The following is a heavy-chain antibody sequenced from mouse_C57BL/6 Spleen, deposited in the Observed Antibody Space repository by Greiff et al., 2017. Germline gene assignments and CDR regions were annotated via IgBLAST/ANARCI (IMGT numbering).Heavy chain of an antibody. J-gene: IGHJ2*01. D-gene: IGHD1-1*01. CDR1: GYTFTSYD. CDR3: ARTTVVAHFDY. CDR2: ISPRDGST. V-gene: IGHV1-85*01. Sequence: QVQLQQSGPELVKPGASVKLSCKASGYTFTSYDINWVKQRPGQGLEWIGWISPRDGSTKYNEKFKGKATLTVDTSSSTAYMELHSLTSEDSAVYFCARTTVVAHFDYWGQGTTLTVSS.